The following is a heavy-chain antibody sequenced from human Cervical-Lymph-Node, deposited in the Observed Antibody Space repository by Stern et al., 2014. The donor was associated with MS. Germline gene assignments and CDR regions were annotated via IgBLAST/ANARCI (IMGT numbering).Heavy chain of an antibody. CDR2: VYDSGST. Sequence: QLQLQESGPGLVKPSQTLSLTCTVSGGSISGGDFYWSWIRQSAGKGLEWIGRVYDSGSTVYNPSLRSRVAMSVDTSKTKFSLRLPSVTAADTAVYYCARDRLYDTVWYQWYFDLWGRGTLVTVSS. CDR1: GGSISGGDFY. CDR3: ARDRLYDTVWYQWYFDL. D-gene: IGHD3-16*01. V-gene: IGHV4-61*02. J-gene: IGHJ2*01.